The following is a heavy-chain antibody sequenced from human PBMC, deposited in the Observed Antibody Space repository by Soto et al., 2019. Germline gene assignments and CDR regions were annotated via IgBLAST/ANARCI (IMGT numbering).Heavy chain of an antibody. D-gene: IGHD2-21*01. V-gene: IGHV1-2*02. CDR1: GYRFTGYG. Sequence: GASVKVSCKASGYRFTGYGLHWVRQAPGQGLQWMGWINPKSGATDYAQKFQGRVTMTREMSISTAYLQWSSLKASDTAMYYCARHQGSPLFWGMDVWGQGTTVTVSS. CDR3: ARHQGSPLFWGMDV. CDR2: INPKSGAT. J-gene: IGHJ6*02.